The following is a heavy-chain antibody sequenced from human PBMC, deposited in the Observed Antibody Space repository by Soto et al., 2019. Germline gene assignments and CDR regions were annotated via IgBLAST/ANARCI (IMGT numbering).Heavy chain of an antibody. V-gene: IGHV3-48*03. CDR1: GFDFRSYE. CDR2: IRANDESI. J-gene: IGHJ3*02. CDR3: ARETLRDAIAI. Sequence: PGGSLRLSCVASGFDFRSYEMNWVRQAPGKGLEWVSNIRANDESIYYADSVKGRVSVSRDNAKNSLFLEMNSLRVDDTAVYYCARETLRDAIAIWGQGTMVTVSS.